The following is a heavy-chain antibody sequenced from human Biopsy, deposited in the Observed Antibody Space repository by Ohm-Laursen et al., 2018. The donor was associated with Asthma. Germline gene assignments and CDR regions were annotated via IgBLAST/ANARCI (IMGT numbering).Heavy chain of an antibody. Sequence: SETLSLTCTVSGLSIRSYYWTWIRQPPGKGLECIGNIHYSGSTYSNPSLKSRVTISVDTSKKQISLRLSSVIAADTAVYYCAGFCSGGNCPDHWGQGTLVTVSS. CDR1: GLSIRSYY. CDR2: IHYSGST. CDR3: AGFCSGGNCPDH. J-gene: IGHJ4*02. V-gene: IGHV4-59*01. D-gene: IGHD2-15*01.